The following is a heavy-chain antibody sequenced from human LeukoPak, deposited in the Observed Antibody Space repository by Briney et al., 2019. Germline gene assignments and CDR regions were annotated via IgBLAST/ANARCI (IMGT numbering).Heavy chain of an antibody. CDR1: GFTFSSYG. V-gene: IGHV3-30*18. D-gene: IGHD3-9*01. J-gene: IGHJ6*02. CDR2: ISYDGSNK. Sequence: GGSLRLSCAASGFTFSSYGMHWVRQAPGKGLEWVAVISYDGSNKYYADSEKGRFTISRDNSKNTLYLQMNSLRAEDTAVYYCAKDAAYDILTVYGMDVWGQGTTVTVSS. CDR3: AKDAAYDILTVYGMDV.